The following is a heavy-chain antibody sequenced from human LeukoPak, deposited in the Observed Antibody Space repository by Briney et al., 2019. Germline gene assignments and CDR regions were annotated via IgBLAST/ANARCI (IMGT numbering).Heavy chain of an antibody. J-gene: IGHJ4*02. CDR2: IYHTGGT. D-gene: IGHD6-13*01. V-gene: IGHV4-61*01. CDR3: ARQQINPYSSSLPFDY. Sequence: SETLSLTCTVSGGSVSRGRHYWSWIRQPPGKGPEWIGYIYHTGGTNYNPSLKSRVTISVDTSKNQFSLRVTSVTAADTAVYYCARQQINPYSSSLPFDYWGQGTLVTVSS. CDR1: GGSVSRGRHY.